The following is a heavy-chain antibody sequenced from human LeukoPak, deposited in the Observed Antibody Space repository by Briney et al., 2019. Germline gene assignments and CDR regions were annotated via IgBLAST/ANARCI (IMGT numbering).Heavy chain of an antibody. CDR2: INPSGGST. Sequence: ASVKVSCKASGYTFTSYYMHWVRQAPGQGLEWMGIINPSGGSTSYAQKFQGRVTMTRDTSTGTVYMELSSLRSEDTAVYYCARDRSPRRIAAAGTGNWFDPWGQGTLVTVSS. J-gene: IGHJ5*02. CDR3: ARDRSPRRIAAAGTGNWFDP. CDR1: GYTFTSYY. V-gene: IGHV1-46*01. D-gene: IGHD6-13*01.